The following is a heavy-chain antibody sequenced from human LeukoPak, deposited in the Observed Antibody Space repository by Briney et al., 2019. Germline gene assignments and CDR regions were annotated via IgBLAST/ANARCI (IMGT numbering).Heavy chain of an antibody. CDR2: MNPNSGNT. D-gene: IGHD2-2*01. CDR3: ARSGYCSSTSCYSHIYYYYGMDV. Sequence: ASVKVSCKASGYTFTSYDINWVRQATGQGLEWMGWMNPNSGNTGYAQKFQGRVTMTRNTSISTAYMELSSLRSDDTAVYYCARSGYCSSTSCYSHIYYYYGMDVWGQGTTVTVSS. V-gene: IGHV1-8*01. J-gene: IGHJ6*02. CDR1: GYTFTSYD.